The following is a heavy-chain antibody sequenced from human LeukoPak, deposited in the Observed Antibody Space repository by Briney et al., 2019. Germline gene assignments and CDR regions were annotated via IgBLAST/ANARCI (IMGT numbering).Heavy chain of an antibody. CDR3: AREAVAGTNRGDGFDY. J-gene: IGHJ4*02. Sequence: SETLSLTCAAYGGSFSGYYWSWIRQPPGKGLEWIGEINHSGSTNYNPSLKSRVTISVDTSKNQFSLKLSSVTAADTAVYYCAREAVAGTNRGDGFDYWGQGTLVTVSS. CDR2: INHSGST. CDR1: GGSFSGYY. D-gene: IGHD6-19*01. V-gene: IGHV4-34*01.